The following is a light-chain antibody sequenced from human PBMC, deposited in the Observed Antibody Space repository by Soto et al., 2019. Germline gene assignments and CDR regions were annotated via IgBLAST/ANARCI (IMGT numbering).Light chain of an antibody. CDR1: QGISNY. CDR3: QKYLSALWT. V-gene: IGKV1-27*01. CDR2: DAS. Sequence: DIQMTQSPSSLSASVGDRVTITCRASQGISNYLAWYQQKPGKVPKLLIYDASTLQSGVPSRFSGSGSGTDFTLTISSLQLEDVATYSCQKYLSALWTFGQGTKVEIK. J-gene: IGKJ1*01.